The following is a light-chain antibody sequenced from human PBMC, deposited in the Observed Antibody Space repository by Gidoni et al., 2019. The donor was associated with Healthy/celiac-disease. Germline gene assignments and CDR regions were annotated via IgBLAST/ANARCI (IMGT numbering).Light chain of an antibody. J-gene: IGKJ5*01. V-gene: IGKV3-20*01. CDR3: QQYGSSL. CDR2: GAS. CDR1: HTVSKSY. Sequence: IVLTKSPGTLSLSPGERATLSCRPSHTVSKSYLAWYQKNSGQAPRLLIYGASSRATGIPDRFSGSGSGTDFTLTISRLEPEDFAVYYCQQYGSSLFXXXTRLEIK.